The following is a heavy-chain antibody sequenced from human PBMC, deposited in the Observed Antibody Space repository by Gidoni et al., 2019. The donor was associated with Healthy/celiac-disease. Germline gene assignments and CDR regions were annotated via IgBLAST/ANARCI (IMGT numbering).Heavy chain of an antibody. V-gene: IGHV1-46*03. Sequence: QVQLVQSGAEVKKPGASVKVSCKASGYTFTRYYMHWVRQAPGQGLEWMGIINPSGGSTSYAQKFQGRVTMTRDTSTSTVYMELSSLRSEDTAVYYCARDTLPTVTTHYATLPYYYYGMDVWGQGTTVTVSS. CDR3: ARDTLPTVTTHYATLPYYYYGMDV. CDR2: INPSGGST. D-gene: IGHD4-17*01. CDR1: GYTFTRYY. J-gene: IGHJ6*02.